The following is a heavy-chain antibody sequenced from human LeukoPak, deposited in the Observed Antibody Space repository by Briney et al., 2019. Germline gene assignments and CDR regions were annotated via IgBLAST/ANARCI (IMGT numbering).Heavy chain of an antibody. V-gene: IGHV3-48*04. CDR2: ISSSGSTI. J-gene: IGHJ4*02. CDR1: GFTFSNYG. CDR3: ARETDSTLFDY. Sequence: GGSLRLSCAASGFTFSNYGMNWVRQAPGKGLEWVSYISSSGSTIFYADSMKGRFTISRDNAKNSLHLQMNSLRAEDTAIYYCARETDSTLFDYWGQGTLVTVSS. D-gene: IGHD2/OR15-2a*01.